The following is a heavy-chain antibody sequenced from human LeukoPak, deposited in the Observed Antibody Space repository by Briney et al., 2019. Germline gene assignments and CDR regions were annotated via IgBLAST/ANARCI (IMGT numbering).Heavy chain of an antibody. J-gene: IGHJ1*01. CDR3: VKDWGSSGKGNFQH. CDR1: GFTFDDYA. D-gene: IGHD6-19*01. Sequence: GGSLRLSSAASGFTFDDYAMHWIRQAPGKGLEWVSGINWNGGKIGYADSVKGRFTISRDNAKNSLYLQMNSLRADDTALYYCVKDWGSSGKGNFQHWGQGTLVTVSS. CDR2: INWNGGKI. V-gene: IGHV3-9*01.